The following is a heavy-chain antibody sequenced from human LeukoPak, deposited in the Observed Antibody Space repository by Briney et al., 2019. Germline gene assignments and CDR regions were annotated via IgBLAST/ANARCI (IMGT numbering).Heavy chain of an antibody. CDR1: GGSFSGYY. J-gene: IGHJ6*02. V-gene: IGHV4-34*01. D-gene: IGHD2-8*01. Sequence: PSETLSLTCAVYGGSFSGYYWSWIRQPPKKGLEWTGEINHTGSTNYNPSLKSRVTISVDTSKNQFSLKVRSVTAADTAVYYCARGHVGSYAYYYYYGMDVWGQGTTVTVSS. CDR3: ARGHVGSYAYYYYYGMDV. CDR2: INHTGST.